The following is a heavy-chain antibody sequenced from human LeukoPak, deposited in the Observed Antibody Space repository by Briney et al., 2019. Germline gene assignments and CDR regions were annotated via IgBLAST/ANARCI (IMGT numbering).Heavy chain of an antibody. D-gene: IGHD2-2*01. CDR3: ARAGSDVVSALNWFDP. CDR1: GFTFSTYS. CDR2: ISYDGSNK. J-gene: IGHJ5*02. V-gene: IGHV3-30*04. Sequence: GGSLRLSCAASGFTFSTYSMHWVRQAPGKGLEWVGIISYDGSNKYYADSVKGRFSTSRDNSQNPLFLQMNSLRTEDTAVYYCARAGSDVVSALNWFDPWGQGTLVTVSS.